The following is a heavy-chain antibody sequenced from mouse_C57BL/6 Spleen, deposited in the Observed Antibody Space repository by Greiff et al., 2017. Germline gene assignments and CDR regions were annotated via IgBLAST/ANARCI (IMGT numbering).Heavy chain of an antibody. J-gene: IGHJ2*01. Sequence: EVQLQQPGAELVRPGASVKLSCTASGFNIKDDYMHWVKQRPEQGLEWIGWIDPENGDTAYASKFQGKATITADTSSNTAYLQLSSLTAEDTAVYYCTTRGYFDYWGQGTTLTVSS. D-gene: IGHD3-3*01. CDR3: TTRGYFDY. CDR1: GFNIKDDY. CDR2: IDPENGDT. V-gene: IGHV14-4*01.